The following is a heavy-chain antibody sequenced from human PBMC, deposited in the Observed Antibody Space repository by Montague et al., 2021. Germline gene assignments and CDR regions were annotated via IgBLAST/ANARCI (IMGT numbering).Heavy chain of an antibody. J-gene: IGHJ3*02. Sequence: SETLSLTCTVSGGSISSTSYYWGWIRQPPGTGLEWTGSIYYSGSTYYNPSLKSRVTISADTSKNQFSLRLRSVTAADTAVYYCARRMGFVVVTEHDAFDIWGQGTMVTASS. CDR2: IYYSGST. V-gene: IGHV4-39*01. CDR1: GGSISSTSYY. D-gene: IGHD2-21*02. CDR3: ARRMGFVVVTEHDAFDI.